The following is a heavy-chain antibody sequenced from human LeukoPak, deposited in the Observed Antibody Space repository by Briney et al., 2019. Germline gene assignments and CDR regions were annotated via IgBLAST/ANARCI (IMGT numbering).Heavy chain of an antibody. CDR2: INPSGGST. D-gene: IGHD4-23*01. CDR3: ARDRGSLSYEGAAFGGNSGEGY. Sequence: ASVKVSCKASGYTFTSYYMHWVRQAPGQGLEWMGIINPSGGSTSYAQKFQGRVTMTRDTSTSTVYMGLSSLRSEDTAVYYCARDRGSLSYEGAAFGGNSGEGYWGQGTLVTVSS. V-gene: IGHV1-46*01. CDR1: GYTFTSYY. J-gene: IGHJ4*02.